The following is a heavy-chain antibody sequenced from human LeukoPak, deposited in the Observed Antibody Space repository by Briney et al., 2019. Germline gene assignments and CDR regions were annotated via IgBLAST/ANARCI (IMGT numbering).Heavy chain of an antibody. J-gene: IGHJ4*02. Sequence: PSETLSLTCTVSGDPISTSSYYWGWIRQPPGKGLEWIGHIYYSGSTYYNPSLKSRVTMSVDTSKNQFSLKLSSVTAADTAVYYCARAKYAPFTLGYCSGGSCKGFDYWGQGTLVTVSS. V-gene: IGHV4-39*07. D-gene: IGHD2-15*01. CDR3: ARAKYAPFTLGYCSGGSCKGFDY. CDR2: IYYSGST. CDR1: GDPISTSSYY.